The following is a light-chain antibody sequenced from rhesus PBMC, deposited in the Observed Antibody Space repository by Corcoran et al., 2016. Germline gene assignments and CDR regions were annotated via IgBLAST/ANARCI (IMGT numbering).Light chain of an antibody. V-gene: IGKV1-28*03. J-gene: IGKJ4*01. CDR3: LQHNSYPLT. CDR2: HAY. CDR1: QGISSY. Sequence: DIQMTQSPSSLSASVGDTVTITCRASQGISSYLNWFQQKPGKAPKLLIYHAYRWESGVPSRFSGSGSWTDFTLTISSLQPEDFAAYYCLQHNSYPLTFGGGTKVEIK.